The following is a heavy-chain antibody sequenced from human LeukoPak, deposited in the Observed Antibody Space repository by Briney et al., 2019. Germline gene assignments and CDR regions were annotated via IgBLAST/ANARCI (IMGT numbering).Heavy chain of an antibody. Sequence: GGSLRLSCAASGFTFNSYAMSWVRQAPGKGLEWVSAISASGGSTYYADSVKGRFTISRDNSKNTLYLQMNSLRAEDTAVYYCAKVGNYYDSSGYYDYWGQGTLVTVSS. CDR2: ISASGGST. CDR1: GFTFNSYA. D-gene: IGHD3-22*01. CDR3: AKVGNYYDSSGYYDY. V-gene: IGHV3-23*01. J-gene: IGHJ4*02.